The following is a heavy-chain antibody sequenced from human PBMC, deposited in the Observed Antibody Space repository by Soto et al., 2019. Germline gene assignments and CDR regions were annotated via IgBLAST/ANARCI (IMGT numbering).Heavy chain of an antibody. CDR1: AFTFSDYD. CDR3: VKGGWLDY. Sequence: EVQLLESGGALVQPGGSLRLSCAASAFTFSDYDRNWVRQAPGKGLEWVSFISDSDGRTYYADSVEGRFTISRDNSKNPLSLKLKNLRAEDRAVYYCVKGGWLDYWGQGALVTVSS. CDR2: ISDSDGRT. V-gene: IGHV3-23*01. D-gene: IGHD2-15*01. J-gene: IGHJ4*02.